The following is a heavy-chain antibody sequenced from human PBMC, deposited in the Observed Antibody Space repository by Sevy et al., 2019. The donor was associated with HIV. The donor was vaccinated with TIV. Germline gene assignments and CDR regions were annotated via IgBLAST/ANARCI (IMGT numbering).Heavy chain of an antibody. CDR1: GFTFSDYY. CDR2: ISSSSSYT. D-gene: IGHD3-10*01. V-gene: IGHV3-11*06. J-gene: IGHJ6*03. Sequence: GGSLRLSCAASGFTFSDYYMSWIRQAPGKGLEWVSYISSSSSYTNYADSVKGRFTISRDNAKNSLYLQMNSLRAEDTAVYYCARDREVRGYPVYYYYMDVWGKGTTVTVSS. CDR3: ARDREVRGYPVYYYYMDV.